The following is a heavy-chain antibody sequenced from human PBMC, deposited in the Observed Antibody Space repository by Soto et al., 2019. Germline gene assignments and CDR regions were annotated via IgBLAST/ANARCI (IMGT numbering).Heavy chain of an antibody. D-gene: IGHD1-26*01. CDR3: VKDRWVDY. J-gene: IGHJ4*02. CDR2: ISTDGSST. V-gene: IGHV3-74*01. Sequence: EAQLVESGGGLAQPGGSLRLSCAASGFTFSSYWMHWVRRAPGKGLVWVSRISTDGSSTTYADSVKGRFTISRDNAKNTLYLQMSSLRTEDTAVYYCVKDRWVDYWGQGTLVTVSS. CDR1: GFTFSSYW.